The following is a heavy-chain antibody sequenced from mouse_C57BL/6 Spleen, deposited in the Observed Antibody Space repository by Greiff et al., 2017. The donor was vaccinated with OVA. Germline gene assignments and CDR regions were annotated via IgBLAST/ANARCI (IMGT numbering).Heavy chain of an antibody. Sequence: EVQLQQPGAELVKPGASVKLSCKASGYTFTSYWMHWVKQRPEQGLEWIGRIDPANGNTKYAPKFQGKATITADTSSNTAYLQLSSLTSEDTAIYYCARGDWDYWGQGTTLTVSS. CDR2: IDPANGNT. CDR3: ARGDWDY. V-gene: IGHV14-3*01. J-gene: IGHJ2*01. CDR1: GYTFTSYW. D-gene: IGHD3-3*01.